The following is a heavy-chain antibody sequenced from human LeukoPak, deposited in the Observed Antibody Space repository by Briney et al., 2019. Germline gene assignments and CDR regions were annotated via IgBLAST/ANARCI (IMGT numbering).Heavy chain of an antibody. V-gene: IGHV4-61*02. D-gene: IGHD3-16*01. CDR2: IYTSGST. CDR3: ASTLIRAFDI. J-gene: IGHJ3*02. CDR1: GGSISSGSYY. Sequence: SETLSLTCTVSGGSISSGSYYWSWIRQPAGKGLEWIGRIYTSGSTNYNPSLKSRVTISVDTSKNQFSLKLSSVTAAGTAVYYCASTLIRAFDIWGQGTMVTVSS.